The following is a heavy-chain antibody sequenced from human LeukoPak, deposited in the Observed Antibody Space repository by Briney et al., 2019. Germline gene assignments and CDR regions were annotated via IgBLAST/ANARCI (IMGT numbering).Heavy chain of an antibody. J-gene: IGHJ4*02. CDR3: ARGSGYCSRTSCYLYHFDS. Sequence: SSETLSLTCTVSGGSIRSYYWSWIRQPPGKGLEWIGYIYFSGSTSYNPSLKSRVTISVDRSKNQFSLKLSSVTAADTAVYYCARGSGYCSRTSCYLYHFDSWGQGTLVTVSS. CDR1: GGSIRSYY. V-gene: IGHV4-59*08. D-gene: IGHD2-2*01. CDR2: IYFSGST.